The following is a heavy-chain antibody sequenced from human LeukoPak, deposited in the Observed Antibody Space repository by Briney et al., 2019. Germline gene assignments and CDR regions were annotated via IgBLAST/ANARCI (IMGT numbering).Heavy chain of an antibody. CDR3: ARVPGGLEWADFDY. D-gene: IGHD3-3*01. CDR2: INEDGSEK. Sequence: GGSLRLSCAVSGFTFSSYWMTWVRKAPGKGLEWVANINEDGSEKYYVDSVKARFTISRDNAKNSLYLQMSSLRAEDTAVYYCARVPGGLEWADFDYWGQGTLVTVSS. CDR1: GFTFSSYW. V-gene: IGHV3-7*02. J-gene: IGHJ4*02.